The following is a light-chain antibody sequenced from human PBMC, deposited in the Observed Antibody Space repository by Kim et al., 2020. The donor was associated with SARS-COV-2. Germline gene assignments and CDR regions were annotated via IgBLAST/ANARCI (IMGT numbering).Light chain of an antibody. CDR2: AAS. CDR3: HHYYSYPLT. Sequence: DIELTQSPPSLSASVGDRITITCRASQAIASHLGWFQQKPGRAPKSLIYAASTLQSGVPSKFSGSGSGTDFTLTISSLQPADVATYYCHHYYSYPLTFGGGTKGGYQ. CDR1: QAIASH. V-gene: IGKV1-16*02. J-gene: IGKJ4*01.